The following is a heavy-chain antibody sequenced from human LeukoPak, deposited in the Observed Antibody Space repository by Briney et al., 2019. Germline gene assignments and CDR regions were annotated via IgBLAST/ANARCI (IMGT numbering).Heavy chain of an antibody. Sequence: PSETLSLTCTVSGGSISSYYWSWIRQPPGKGLECIGYFYYSGSTNYNPSLKSRVTISLDTSKNQFSLRLTSVTAADTAVYYCALRRLTSAQIIEDNWFDPWGEGTLVTVSS. CDR2: FYYSGST. CDR3: ALRRLTSAQIIEDNWFDP. D-gene: IGHD2/OR15-2a*01. J-gene: IGHJ5*02. V-gene: IGHV4-59*01. CDR1: GGSISSYY.